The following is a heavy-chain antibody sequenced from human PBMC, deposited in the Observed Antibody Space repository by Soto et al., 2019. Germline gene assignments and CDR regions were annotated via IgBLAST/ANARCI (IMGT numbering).Heavy chain of an antibody. Sequence: GASAKVSCKASGYTFTSYGILWVRPAPGQGLEWIGWIHDYIGNTNYAQKFQERVTITRDMSTSTAYMELSSLRSEDTAVYYCAAGSREKDRNSDRQHNWNDKYYYYYMDVWGKGTTVTVSS. CDR1: GYTFTSYG. CDR2: IHDYIGNT. V-gene: IGHV1-58*02. CDR3: AAGSREKDRNSDRQHNWNDKYYYYYMDV. D-gene: IGHD1-1*01. J-gene: IGHJ6*03.